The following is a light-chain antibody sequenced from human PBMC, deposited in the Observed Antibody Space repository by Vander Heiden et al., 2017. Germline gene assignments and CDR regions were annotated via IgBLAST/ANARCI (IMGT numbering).Light chain of an antibody. J-gene: IGKJ4*01. V-gene: IGKV3-15*01. CDR2: DAS. Sequence: EIVMTQSPATLSLSPGARASLSCRASQGVSNSLAWYQQKPGQAPRLLIYDASTRATGIPARFSGSGSGTEFTLTISSLESEDFAVYYCQQYHDWPPLTFGGGTKVGIK. CDR3: QQYHDWPPLT. CDR1: QGVSNS.